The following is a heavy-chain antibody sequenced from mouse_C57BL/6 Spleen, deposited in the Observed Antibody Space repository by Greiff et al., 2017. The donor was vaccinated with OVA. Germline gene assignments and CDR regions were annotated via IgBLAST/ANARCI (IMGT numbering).Heavy chain of an antibody. CDR3: ARDHDYDYGNFWFAY. CDR2: ISYDGSN. J-gene: IGHJ3*01. D-gene: IGHD2-1*01. CDR1: GYSITSGYY. V-gene: IGHV3-6*01. Sequence: EVHLVESGPGLVKPSQSLSLTCSVTGYSITSGYYWNWIRQFPGNKLEWMGYISYDGSNNYNPSLKNRISITRDTSKNQFFLKLNSVTTEDTATYYCARDHDYDYGNFWFAYWGQGTLVTVSA.